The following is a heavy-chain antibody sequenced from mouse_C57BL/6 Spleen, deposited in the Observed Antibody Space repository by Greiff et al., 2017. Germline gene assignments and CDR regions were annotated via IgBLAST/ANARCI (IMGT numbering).Heavy chain of an antibody. CDR3: ARSIYYYGSSPWYFDV. V-gene: IGHV1-39*01. D-gene: IGHD1-1*01. J-gene: IGHJ1*03. Sequence: VHVKQSGPELVKPGASVKISCKASGYSFTDYNMNWVKQSNGKSLEWIGVINPNYGTTSYNQKFKGKATLTVDQSSSTAYMQLNSLTSEDSAVYYCARSIYYYGSSPWYFDVWGTGTTVTVSS. CDR1: GYSFTDYN. CDR2: INPNYGTT.